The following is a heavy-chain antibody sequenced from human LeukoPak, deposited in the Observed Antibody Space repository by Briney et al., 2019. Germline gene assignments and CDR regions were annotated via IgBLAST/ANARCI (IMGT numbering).Heavy chain of an antibody. CDR3: PRVRRYCSSTSCYTYYYYGMDV. CDR1: AFTFSSYA. CDR2: ISYDGSNK. V-gene: IGHV3-30-3*01. J-gene: IGHJ6*02. D-gene: IGHD2-2*02. Sequence: RSLRLSCAASAFTFSSYAMPWVRQAPGKALEWVAVISYDGSNKYYADSVKGRFTISRDNSKNTLYLQMNSLRAEDTAVYYCPRVRRYCSSTSCYTYYYYGMDVWGQGTTVTVSS.